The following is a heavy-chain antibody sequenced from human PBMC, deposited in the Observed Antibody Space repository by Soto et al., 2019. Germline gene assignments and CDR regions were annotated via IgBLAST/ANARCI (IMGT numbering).Heavy chain of an antibody. Sequence: QVQLQESGPGLVKPSGTLSLNCAVSGASVSTSFWWSWVRQSPGKGLEWIGEIHYSGTTNYNPSLNSRVTISLDKSKNQFSLNLNSITAADTATYYCTRALLKSLDYWGHGSLVTVSS. V-gene: IGHV4-4*02. J-gene: IGHJ4*01. CDR2: IHYSGTT. CDR1: GASVSTSFW. D-gene: IGHD3-9*01. CDR3: TRALLKSLDY.